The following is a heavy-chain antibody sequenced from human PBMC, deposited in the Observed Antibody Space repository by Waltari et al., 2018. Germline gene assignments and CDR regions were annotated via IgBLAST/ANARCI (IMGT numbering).Heavy chain of an antibody. J-gene: IGHJ6*02. D-gene: IGHD7-27*01. CDR3: ARDLTRGGMDV. V-gene: IGHV4-4*07. CDR1: GGSISSYY. Sequence: QVQLQESGPGLVKPSETLSLTCTVSGGSISSYYWSWIRQPAGKGLEWIGRIYTSGSTNYTPSPKGRVTISVDTSKNQFSLKLSSVTAADTAVYYCARDLTRGGMDVWGQGTTVTVSS. CDR2: IYTSGST.